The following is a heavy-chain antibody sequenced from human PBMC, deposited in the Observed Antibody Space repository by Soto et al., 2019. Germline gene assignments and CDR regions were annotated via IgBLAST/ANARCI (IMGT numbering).Heavy chain of an antibody. V-gene: IGHV3-73*01. D-gene: IGHD1-1*01. CDR3: AKWNGYGDF. J-gene: IGHJ4*02. Sequence: PGGSLRLSCAGSGFAFSGSTIHWVRQASGKGLEWVGRIRSKANSYATAYAASVKGRFIISRDDSKTTVYLQMHSLRVEDTAVYYCAKWNGYGDFWGQGTLVTVS. CDR1: GFAFSGST. CDR2: IRSKANSYAT.